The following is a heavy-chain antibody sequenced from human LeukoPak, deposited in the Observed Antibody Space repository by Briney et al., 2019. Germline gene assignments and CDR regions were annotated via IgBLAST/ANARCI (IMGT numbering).Heavy chain of an antibody. CDR2: INHSGST. D-gene: IGHD6-13*01. Sequence: SETLSLTCAVYGGSFSGYYWSWIRQPPGKGLEWIGEINHSGSTNYNPSLKSRVTISVDASKNQFSLKLSSVTAADTAVYYCARDLAAAGGMDVWGQGTTATVSS. CDR3: ARDLAAAGGMDV. CDR1: GGSFSGYY. J-gene: IGHJ6*02. V-gene: IGHV4-34*01.